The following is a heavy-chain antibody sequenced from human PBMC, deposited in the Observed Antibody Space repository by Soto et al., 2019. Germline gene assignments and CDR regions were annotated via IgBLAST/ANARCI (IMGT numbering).Heavy chain of an antibody. D-gene: IGHD2-21*01. V-gene: IGHV3-30*18. CDR1: GFTFSNYG. J-gene: IGHJ6*02. Sequence: GGSLRLSCAASGFTFSNYGIHWLRQAPGKALEWVAVISYDGSNIYYVDSVRGRFTISRDNSKCTLSLQMNSLRAEDTAVYYCAKCRGEFHDFYSYGLDVWGQGITVTVSS. CDR3: AKCRGEFHDFYSYGLDV. CDR2: ISYDGSNI.